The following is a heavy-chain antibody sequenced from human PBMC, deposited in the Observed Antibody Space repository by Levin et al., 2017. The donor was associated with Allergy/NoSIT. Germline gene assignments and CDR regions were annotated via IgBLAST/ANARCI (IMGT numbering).Heavy chain of an antibody. D-gene: IGHD6-19*01. Sequence: GGSLRLSCAASGFTVSSYYMSWVRQAPGKGLEWVSVIYSGGDTFYTHSVKGRFTISRDNSKNTLYLQMNSLGAEDTAVYYCARNHGWYGAGYLDYWGQGTLVTVSS. CDR1: GFTVSSYY. V-gene: IGHV3-53*01. CDR2: IYSGGDT. J-gene: IGHJ4*02. CDR3: ARNHGWYGAGYLDY.